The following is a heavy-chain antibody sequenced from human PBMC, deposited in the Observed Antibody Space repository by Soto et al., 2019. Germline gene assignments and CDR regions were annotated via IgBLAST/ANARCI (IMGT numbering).Heavy chain of an antibody. D-gene: IGHD2-2*01. CDR1: GYAFTSYW. CDR2: IYPGDSDT. J-gene: IGHJ5*02. Sequence: PVASLKLSCTGSGYAFTSYWISWVRQMPGKGLEWMGIIYPGDSDTRYSPSFQGQVTISADKSITTAYLQWSSLKASDTAMYYCARGYCTTTICDPWFDPWGQGTLVTVSS. CDR3: ARGYCTTTICDPWFDP. V-gene: IGHV5-51*01.